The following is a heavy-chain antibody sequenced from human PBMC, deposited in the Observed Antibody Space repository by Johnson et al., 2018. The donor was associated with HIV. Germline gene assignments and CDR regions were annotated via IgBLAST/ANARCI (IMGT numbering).Heavy chain of an antibody. CDR1: GFTFSSYG. CDR3: ARERPGYGGHDAFDL. CDR2: IYSGGST. D-gene: IGHD4-23*01. Sequence: QVQLVESGGGVVQPGRSLRLSCAASGFTFSSYGMHWVRQAPGKGLEWVAVIYSGGSTYYADSVKGRFTVSRDISKNTLYLQMNSLRAEDTAVYHCARERPGYGGHDAFDLWGQGTMVTVSS. V-gene: IGHV3-NL1*01. J-gene: IGHJ3*01.